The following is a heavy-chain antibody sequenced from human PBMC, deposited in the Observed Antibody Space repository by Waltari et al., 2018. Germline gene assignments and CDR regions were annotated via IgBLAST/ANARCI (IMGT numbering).Heavy chain of an antibody. CDR2: TNASSGRA. CDR3: ARDYNGVAAACFDY. V-gene: IGHV1-2*06. Sequence: QVQLVQSGAEVKKPGPSLKVSCKASGYTFTGYYMHWVRQAPAQGPEGMGRTNASSGRATYAQKLQGRVTMTRDTSTSPAYMQLSRLRSADTAVYYCARDYNGVAAACFDYWGQGTLVTVSS. J-gene: IGHJ4*02. D-gene: IGHD6-13*01. CDR1: GYTFTGYY.